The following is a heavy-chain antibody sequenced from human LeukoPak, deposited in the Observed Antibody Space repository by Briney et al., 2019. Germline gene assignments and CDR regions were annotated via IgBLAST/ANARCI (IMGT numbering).Heavy chain of an antibody. CDR2: FDLEDGET. V-gene: IGHV1-24*01. J-gene: IGHJ6*04. D-gene: IGHD5-12*01. CDR1: GYTLTELS. CDR3: ATSWFGGISGYVFGMDV. Sequence: ASVKVSCKVSGYTLTELSMHWVRQAPGKGLEWMGGFDLEDGETSYAQKFQGRVTMTEDTSTDTAYMDLSSLRSKDTAVYYCATSWFGGISGYVFGMDVWGKGTTVTVSS.